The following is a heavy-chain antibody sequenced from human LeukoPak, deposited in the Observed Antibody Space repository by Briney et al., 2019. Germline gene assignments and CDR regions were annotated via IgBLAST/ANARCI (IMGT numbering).Heavy chain of an antibody. Sequence: GGSLRLSCAASGFTFSGYAMQWVRQAPEKRPEYVSGISGDGGTIYYASSVKGRFIISRDNSKNSLYLQMNSLRAEDTALYYCAKGERGYSYGHGDYWGQGTLVTVSS. CDR3: AKGERGYSYGHGDY. D-gene: IGHD5-18*01. V-gene: IGHV3-64*01. CDR2: ISGDGGTI. J-gene: IGHJ4*02. CDR1: GFTFSGYA.